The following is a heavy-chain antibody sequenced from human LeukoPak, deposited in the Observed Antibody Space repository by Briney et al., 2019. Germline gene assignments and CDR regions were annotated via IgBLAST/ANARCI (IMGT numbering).Heavy chain of an antibody. CDR1: GFPFSSYG. D-gene: IGHD3-22*01. CDR3: AKVNYYESSGYYDY. J-gene: IGHJ4*02. Sequence: GGSLRLSCAASGFPFSSYGMHWVRQAPGKGLEWAAVISHDGTNKYYVDSVKGRFTISRDNSKNTLYLQMNSLRAEDTAVYYCAKVNYYESSGYYDYWGQGTLVTVSS. V-gene: IGHV3-30*18. CDR2: ISHDGTNK.